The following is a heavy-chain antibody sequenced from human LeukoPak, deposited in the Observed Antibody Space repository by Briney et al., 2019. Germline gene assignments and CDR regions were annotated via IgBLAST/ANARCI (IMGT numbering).Heavy chain of an antibody. V-gene: IGHV4-61*02. CDR1: GGSISSGSYY. J-gene: IGHJ4*02. Sequence: TLSLTCIVSGGSISSGSYYWSWLRQPAGRGLEWGGRIYTSGSTNYNPSLKSRVTISVDTSKNQFSLRLSSVTAADTAVYYCARVTGYMIEDYFDSWGQGTLVTVSS. CDR3: ARVTGYMIEDYFDS. D-gene: IGHD3-22*01. CDR2: IYTSGST.